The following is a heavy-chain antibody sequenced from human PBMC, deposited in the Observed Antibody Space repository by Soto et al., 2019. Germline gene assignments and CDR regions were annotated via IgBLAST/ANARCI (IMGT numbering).Heavy chain of an antibody. Sequence: QVQLVQSGAEVKKPGASVKVSCKASGYTFTGYYMHWVRQAPGQGLEWMGWINPNSGGTNYAQKFQGWVTMTRDTSISTAYMELSRLRSDDTAVYYCARDFGGRFIGDIVGARAGQYGMDVWGQGTTVTVSS. J-gene: IGHJ6*02. CDR1: GYTFTGYY. V-gene: IGHV1-2*04. CDR2: INPNSGGT. CDR3: ARDFGGRFIGDIVGARAGQYGMDV. D-gene: IGHD2-15*01.